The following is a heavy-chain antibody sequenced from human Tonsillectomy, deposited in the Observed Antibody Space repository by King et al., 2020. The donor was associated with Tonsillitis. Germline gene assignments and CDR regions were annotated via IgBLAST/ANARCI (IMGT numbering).Heavy chain of an antibody. CDR1: GFMFNNYD. Sequence: VQLVESGGGVVQPGRSLRLSCAASGFMFNNYDMHWVRQAPGKGLEWVAVISYDGSNKYYADSVKGRFTISRDNSKNTLYLQMNSLRVEDTAMYYCARDWSIVAADNGFDYWGQGTLVTVSS. V-gene: IGHV3-30*01. CDR2: ISYDGSNK. J-gene: IGHJ4*02. D-gene: IGHD6-25*01. CDR3: ARDWSIVAADNGFDY.